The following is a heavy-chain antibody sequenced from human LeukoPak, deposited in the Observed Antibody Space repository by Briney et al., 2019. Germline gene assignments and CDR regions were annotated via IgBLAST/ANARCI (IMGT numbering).Heavy chain of an antibody. J-gene: IGHJ5*02. Sequence: ASVKVSCKASGGTFSSYAISWVRQAPGQGLEWMGGIIPIFGTANYAQKLQGRVTMTTDTSTSTAYMELRSLRSDDTAVYYCARGVVIDMRLDWFDPWGQGTLVTVSS. CDR3: ARGVVIDMRLDWFDP. CDR1: GGTFSSYA. V-gene: IGHV1-69*05. CDR2: IIPIFGTA. D-gene: IGHD2-21*01.